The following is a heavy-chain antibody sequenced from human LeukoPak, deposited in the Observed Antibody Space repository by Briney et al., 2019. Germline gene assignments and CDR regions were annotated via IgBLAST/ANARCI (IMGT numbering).Heavy chain of an antibody. J-gene: IGHJ4*02. V-gene: IGHV4-31*02. D-gene: IGHD5-18*01. CDR1: GGSISSGDYY. CDR3: ARAPRDTNSWYYFDY. Sequence: SQTLSLTCTVSGGSISSGDYYWSWIRQHPGKGLEWIGYIYYSGDTYYNPSLESRVTISVDTSKNQFSLKLSSVTAADTAVYYCARAPRDTNSWYYFDYWGQGTLVSVSS. CDR2: IYYSGDT.